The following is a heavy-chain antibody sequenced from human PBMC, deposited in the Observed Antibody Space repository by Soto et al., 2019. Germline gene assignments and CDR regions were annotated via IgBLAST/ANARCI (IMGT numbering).Heavy chain of an antibody. CDR1: GYTFTGYY. CDR2: INPNSGGT. Sequence: ASVKVSCKASGYTFTGYYMHWVRQAPGQGLEWMGWINPNSGGTNYAQKFQGWVTMTRDTSISTAYMELSRLRSDDTAVYYCARVDYYDSSGSLDAFDIWGQGTMVTVSS. CDR3: ARVDYYDSSGSLDAFDI. J-gene: IGHJ3*02. V-gene: IGHV1-2*04. D-gene: IGHD3-22*01.